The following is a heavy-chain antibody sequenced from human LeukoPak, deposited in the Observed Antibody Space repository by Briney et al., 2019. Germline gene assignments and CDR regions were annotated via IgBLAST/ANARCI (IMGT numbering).Heavy chain of an antibody. CDR1: GFTFSSYA. J-gene: IGHJ5*02. V-gene: IGHV3-23*01. CDR2: ISGGGVTT. D-gene: IGHD6-13*01. CDR3: ARESPVAAVGRSWFDP. Sequence: GGSLRLPCAASGFTFSSYAMSWVRQAPGKGLEWVSTISGGGVTTYYADSVKGRLTISRDNSKNTVSLQMNSLRDDDTAVYFCARESPVAAVGRSWFDPWGQGTLVTVSS.